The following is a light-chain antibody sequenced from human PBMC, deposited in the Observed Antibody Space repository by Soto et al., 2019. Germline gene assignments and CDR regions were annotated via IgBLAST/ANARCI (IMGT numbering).Light chain of an antibody. V-gene: IGKV3-11*01. CDR2: DAS. Sequence: EIVLTQSPATLSLSPGERATLSCRASQSVSSYLAWYQQKPGQAPRLLIYDASNRATGIPARFSGSGSGTDFTLTIISLELEDFAVYYCQQRSNWPPKYTFGQETKLEIK. CDR1: QSVSSY. J-gene: IGKJ2*01. CDR3: QQRSNWPPKYT.